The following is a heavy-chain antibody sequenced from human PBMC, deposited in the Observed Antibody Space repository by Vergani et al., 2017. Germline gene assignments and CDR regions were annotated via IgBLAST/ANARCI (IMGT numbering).Heavy chain of an antibody. Sequence: QVQLVESGGGVVQPGRSLRLSCAASGFTFSSYAMHWVRQAPGKGLEWVAVISYDGSNKYYADSVKGRFTISRDNSKNTLYLQMNSLRAEDTAVYYCARDLDVHDSSGSIDYWGQGTLVTVSS. CDR2: ISYDGSNK. V-gene: IGHV3-30-3*01. CDR1: GFTFSSYA. J-gene: IGHJ4*02. CDR3: ARDLDVHDSSGSIDY. D-gene: IGHD3-22*01.